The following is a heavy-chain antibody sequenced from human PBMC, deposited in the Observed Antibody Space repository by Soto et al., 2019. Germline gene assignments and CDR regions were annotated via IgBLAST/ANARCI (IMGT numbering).Heavy chain of an antibody. D-gene: IGHD3-10*01. Sequence: EVQLVESGGGLVQPGRSLRLSCAASGFTFDDYAMHWVRQAPGKGLEWVSGISWNSGSIGYADSVKGRFTISRDNAKNSLYLQMNSLRAEDTALYYCAKDMGRGSVSPYCYYYMDVWGQGTTVTVSS. J-gene: IGHJ6*03. CDR1: GFTFDDYA. CDR3: AKDMGRGSVSPYCYYYMDV. CDR2: ISWNSGSI. V-gene: IGHV3-9*01.